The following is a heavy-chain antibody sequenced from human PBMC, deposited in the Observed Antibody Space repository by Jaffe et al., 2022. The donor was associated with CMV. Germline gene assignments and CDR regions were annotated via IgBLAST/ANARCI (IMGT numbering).Heavy chain of an antibody. CDR1: GFTFSSYS. CDR3: ARAKYDSLGLDV. Sequence: EVQLVESGGGLVKPGGSLRLSCAASGFTFSSYSMNWVRQAPGKGLEWVSSISGSGSYIYYADSVKGRFTISRDNAKNSLYLQINSLRAEDTAVYYCARAKYDSLGLDVWGQGTTVTVSS. V-gene: IGHV3-21*01. D-gene: IGHD3-3*01. J-gene: IGHJ6*02. CDR2: ISGSGSYI.